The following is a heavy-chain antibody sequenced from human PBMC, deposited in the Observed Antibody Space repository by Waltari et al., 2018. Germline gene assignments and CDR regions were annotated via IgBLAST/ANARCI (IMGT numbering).Heavy chain of an antibody. CDR2: INVAGSEQ. CDR1: GFTFSSYW. CDR3: ARGSAYYVRFWED. Sequence: EVQLVESGGGLVQPGGCLRLSCAAPGFTFSSYWVTWVRQAPGKGLELVATINVAGSEQYSLDSVRGGFTISRDNARNSLYLQMDSLIADDAGVYYCARGSAYYVRFWEDWGQGTLVTVSS. V-gene: IGHV3-7*03. J-gene: IGHJ4*02. D-gene: IGHD3-10*01.